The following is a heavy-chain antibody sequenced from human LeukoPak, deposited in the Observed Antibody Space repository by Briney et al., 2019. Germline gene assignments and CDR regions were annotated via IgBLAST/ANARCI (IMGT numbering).Heavy chain of an antibody. V-gene: IGHV3-72*01. D-gene: IGHD3-10*01. CDR3: TRGKSVSGGASDI. CDR1: GFGFSDHY. CDR2: SEDKANSYTT. J-gene: IGHJ3*02. Sequence: PGGSLRLSCAASGFGFSDHYMGWVRQAPGKGLEWVGRSEDKANSYTTEYAASVKGRFSISRDDSNNSLYLQMNSLKTEDTAVYYCTRGKSVSGGASDIWGQGTMVTVSS.